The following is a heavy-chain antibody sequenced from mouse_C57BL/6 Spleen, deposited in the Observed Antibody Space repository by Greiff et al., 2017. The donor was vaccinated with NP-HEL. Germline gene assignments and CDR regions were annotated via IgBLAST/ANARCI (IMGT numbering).Heavy chain of an antibody. CDR3: TRAYYYGSSYWYFDV. CDR2: ISSGGDYI. V-gene: IGHV5-9-1*02. J-gene: IGHJ1*03. CDR1: GFTFSSHA. Sequence: EVKLVESGEGLVKPGGSLKLSCAASGFTFSSHAMSWVRQTPEKRLEWVAYISSGGDYIYYADTVKGRFTISRDNDRNTLYLQMSSLKSEDTAMYYCTRAYYYGSSYWYFDVWGTGTTVTVSS. D-gene: IGHD1-1*01.